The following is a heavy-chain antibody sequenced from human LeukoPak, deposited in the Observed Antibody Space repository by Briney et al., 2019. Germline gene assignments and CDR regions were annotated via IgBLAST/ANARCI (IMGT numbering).Heavy chain of an antibody. V-gene: IGHV4-59*01. CDR2: INNSGST. CDR1: GGSISSYY. Sequence: PSETLSLTCTVSGGSISSYYWSWIRQPPGKGLEWIGYINNSGSTKYNPSLKSRVTISVDTSKYQFSLKLSSVIAADTAVYYCARLTRPYYYDSSGPNFDYWGQGTLVTVSS. J-gene: IGHJ4*02. CDR3: ARLTRPYYYDSSGPNFDY. D-gene: IGHD3-22*01.